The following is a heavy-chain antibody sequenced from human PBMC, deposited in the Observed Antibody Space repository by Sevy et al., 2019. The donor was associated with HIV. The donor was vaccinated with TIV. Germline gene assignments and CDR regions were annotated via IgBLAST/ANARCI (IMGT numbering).Heavy chain of an antibody. Sequence: GESLKISCAASGFTFSTYSMNWVRQAPGNGLEWVSSISSTSSYIDYAYSVKGRFTISRDNAKNSLYLQMNNLRAEDTAVYYCARDYNSGWRKFNLFDPWGQRTLVTVSS. D-gene: IGHD6-19*01. CDR1: GFTFSTYS. V-gene: IGHV3-21*01. CDR3: ARDYNSGWRKFNLFDP. J-gene: IGHJ5*02. CDR2: ISSTSSYI.